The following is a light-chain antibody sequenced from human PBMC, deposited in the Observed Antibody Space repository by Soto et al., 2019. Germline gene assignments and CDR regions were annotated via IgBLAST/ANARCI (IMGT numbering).Light chain of an antibody. CDR3: QQYNTYWT. Sequence: DIQMTQSPSTLSASVGDRVTITCWASQSISSWLAWYQQKPGKAPKLLIYKASSLESGVPSRFSGRGSGTEFTLTISSLQPDDFATYYCQQYNTYWTFGQGTKVEIE. J-gene: IGKJ1*01. CDR1: QSISSW. CDR2: KAS. V-gene: IGKV1-5*03.